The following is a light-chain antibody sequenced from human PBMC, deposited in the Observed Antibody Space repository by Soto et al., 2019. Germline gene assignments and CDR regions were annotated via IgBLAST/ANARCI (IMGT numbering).Light chain of an antibody. V-gene: IGKV1-39*01. CDR3: QQSYSTPWT. CDR2: GVS. J-gene: IGKJ3*01. CDR1: QSVRTY. Sequence: IQMMHSPSSLSAAVGDRFTITCRASQSVRTYLNWYQKKPGKAPNLVIYGVSTLHSGVPSRFIGAGSGTDLTLTISGMKTEDFETYYCQQSYSTPWTFGPGTQVDIK.